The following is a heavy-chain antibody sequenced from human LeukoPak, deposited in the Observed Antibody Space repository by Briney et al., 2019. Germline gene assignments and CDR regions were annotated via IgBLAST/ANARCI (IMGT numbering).Heavy chain of an antibody. CDR3: ARSSIIAAAGPYYFDY. J-gene: IGHJ4*02. CDR2: IIPIFGTA. V-gene: IGHV1-69*06. CDR1: GYTFTSYG. D-gene: IGHD6-13*01. Sequence: SVKVSCKASGYTFTSYGISWERQAPGQGLEWMGGIIPIFGTANYAQKFQGRVTITADKSTSTAYMELSSLRSEDTAVYYCARSSIIAAAGPYYFDYWGQGTLVTVSS.